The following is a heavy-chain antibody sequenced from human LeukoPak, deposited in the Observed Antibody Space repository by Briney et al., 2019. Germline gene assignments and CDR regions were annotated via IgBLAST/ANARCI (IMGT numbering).Heavy chain of an antibody. D-gene: IGHD3-22*01. CDR2: ISYDGSNK. CDR1: GFTFSSYA. V-gene: IGHV3-30*03. CDR3: ARYYSDSSGYYEYYFDY. J-gene: IGHJ4*02. Sequence: PGRTLRLSCAASGFTFSSYAMHWVRQAPGKGLERVAVISYDGSNKYYAASVKGRFTISRDNSKNTLYLQMNSLRAEYTAVYYCARYYSDSSGYYEYYFDYWGQGTLVTVSS.